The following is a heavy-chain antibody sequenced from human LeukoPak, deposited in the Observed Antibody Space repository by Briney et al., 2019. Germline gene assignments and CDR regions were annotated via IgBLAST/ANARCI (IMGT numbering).Heavy chain of an antibody. CDR3: VHERIGVVGLSGTDAFEI. CDR1: GFSLSTSGVG. Sequence: SGPTLVNPTQTLTPTCSFSGFSLSTSGVGVGWIRQPPGKALEWLVFIYWDNDTRYSPSLKSRLTITKDTSKNQVVLTLTDMDPVDTATYYCVHERIGVVGLSGTDAFEIRGQGTMVTVSS. CDR2: IYWDNDT. J-gene: IGHJ3*02. D-gene: IGHD6-19*01. V-gene: IGHV2-5*02.